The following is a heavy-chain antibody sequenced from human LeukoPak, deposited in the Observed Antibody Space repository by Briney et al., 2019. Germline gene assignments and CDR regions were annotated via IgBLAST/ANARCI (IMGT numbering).Heavy chain of an antibody. J-gene: IGHJ4*02. CDR1: GGSISSYY. Sequence: SETLSLTCTVSGGSISSYYWSWIRQPPGKGLEWIGYVYYSGSTNYNPSLKSRVTISVDTSKNQFSLKLSSVTAADTAVYYCARILGTGDYDLFYEDWGQGTLVTVSS. V-gene: IGHV4-59*08. D-gene: IGHD4-17*01. CDR3: ARILGTGDYDLFYED. CDR2: VYYSGST.